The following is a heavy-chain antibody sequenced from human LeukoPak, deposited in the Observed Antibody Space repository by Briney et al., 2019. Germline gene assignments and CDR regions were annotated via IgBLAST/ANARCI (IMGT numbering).Heavy chain of an antibody. D-gene: IGHD4-17*01. CDR1: GGSISSYY. J-gene: IGHJ4*02. Sequence: SVTLSLTCTVSGGSISSYYWSWIRQPPGKGLEWIGYIYYSGSTNYNPSLKSRVTISVDTSKNQFSLKLSSVTAADTAVYYCARHEAAGDYVDYWGQGTLVTVSS. CDR3: ARHEAAGDYVDY. V-gene: IGHV4-59*08. CDR2: IYYSGST.